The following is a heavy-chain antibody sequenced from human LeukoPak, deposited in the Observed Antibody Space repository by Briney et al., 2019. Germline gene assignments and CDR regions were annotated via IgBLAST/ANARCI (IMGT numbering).Heavy chain of an antibody. CDR2: ISGSGGST. J-gene: IGHJ4*02. Sequence: ETLSLTCAVYGGSFSGYYWSWVRQAPGKGLEWVSAISGSGGSTYYADSVKGRFTISRDNSKNTLYLQMNSLRAEDTAVYYCAKDEFYYGSGSYYNDWGQGTLVTVSS. CDR1: GGSFSGYY. D-gene: IGHD3-10*01. V-gene: IGHV3-23*01. CDR3: AKDEFYYGSGSYYND.